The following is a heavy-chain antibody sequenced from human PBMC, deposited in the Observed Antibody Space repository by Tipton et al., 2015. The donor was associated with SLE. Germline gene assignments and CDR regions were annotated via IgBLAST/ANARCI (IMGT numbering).Heavy chain of an antibody. CDR3: AKAPQWLRLRGFDF. CDR1: GFTVSYNY. V-gene: IGHV3-66*02. D-gene: IGHD5-12*01. CDR2: IYSDGTT. Sequence: SLRLSCAASGFTVSYNYMSWVRQAPGKGLEWVSIIYSDGTTYYADSVKGRFTISRDNSKNTLYLQVNSLRAEDTAVYYCAKAPQWLRLRGFDFWGQGALVTVSS. J-gene: IGHJ4*02.